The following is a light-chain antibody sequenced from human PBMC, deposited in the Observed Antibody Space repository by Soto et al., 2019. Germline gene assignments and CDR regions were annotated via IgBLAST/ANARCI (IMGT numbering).Light chain of an antibody. CDR1: QSFYRY. J-gene: IGKJ3*01. CDR2: DAS. V-gene: IGKV3-11*01. CDR3: HRRVNWPT. Sequence: EIVLTQSPATLSLSPGERDTLSCRPSQSFYRYLDWYQQKPGQAPRLLIYDASNRAAGFPARFSGSVSGTDFSLTISSLEPEDFAVYYCHRRVNWPTFGPGTKVDIK.